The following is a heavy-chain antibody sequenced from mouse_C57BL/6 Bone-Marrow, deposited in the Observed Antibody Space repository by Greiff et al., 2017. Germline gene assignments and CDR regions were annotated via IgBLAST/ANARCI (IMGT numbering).Heavy chain of an antibody. CDR2: IYPGDGDT. J-gene: IGHJ3*01. CDR1: GYAFSSSW. D-gene: IGHD1-1*01. CDR3: ARGEGSGYRWFAY. Sequence: QVQLKESGPELVKPGASVKISCKASGYAFSSSWMNWVKQRPGKGLEWIGRIYPGDGDTNYNGKFKGKATLTADKSSSTAYMQLSSLTSEDSAVYFCARGEGSGYRWFAYWGQGTLVTVSA. V-gene: IGHV1-82*01.